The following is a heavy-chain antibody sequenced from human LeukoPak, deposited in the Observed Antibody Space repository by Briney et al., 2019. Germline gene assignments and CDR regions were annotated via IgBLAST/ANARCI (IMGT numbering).Heavy chain of an antibody. CDR1: GFTFSSYD. CDR3: ARKLTGTTYFDC. V-gene: IGHV3-48*03. D-gene: IGHD1-1*01. CDR2: IHSSGGTI. Sequence: AGGSLRLSCAASGFTFSSYDMNWVRQAPGKGLEWVPYIHSSGGTIYYADSVKGRFTISRDSAKNSVYLRMNSLRAEDTALYYCARKLTGTTYFDCWGQGTLVTVSS. J-gene: IGHJ4*02.